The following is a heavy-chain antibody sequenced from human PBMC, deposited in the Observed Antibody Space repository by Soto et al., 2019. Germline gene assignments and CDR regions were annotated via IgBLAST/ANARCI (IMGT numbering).Heavy chain of an antibody. Sequence: ASVKVSCKASGYTFTSYYMHWVRQAPGQGLEWMGIINPSGGSTSYAQKFQGRVTMTRDTSTSTVYMELSSLRSEDTAVYYCARVDYDILTGYSGGMDVWGQGTMVTVSS. CDR1: GYTFTSYY. D-gene: IGHD3-9*01. CDR3: ARVDYDILTGYSGGMDV. CDR2: INPSGGST. V-gene: IGHV1-46*01. J-gene: IGHJ6*02.